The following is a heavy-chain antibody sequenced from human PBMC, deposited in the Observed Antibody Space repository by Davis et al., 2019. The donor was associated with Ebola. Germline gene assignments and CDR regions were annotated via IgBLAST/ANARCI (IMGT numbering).Heavy chain of an antibody. V-gene: IGHV4-31*03. Sequence: LRLSCTVSGGSISSGGYYWSWIRQHPGKGLEWIGYIYYSGSTYYNPSLKSRVTISVDTSKNQFSLKLSSVTAADTAVYYCAVARGYSGYEPYYGMDVWGQGTTVTVSS. CDR2: IYYSGST. CDR1: GGSISSGGYY. D-gene: IGHD5-12*01. CDR3: AVARGYSGYEPYYGMDV. J-gene: IGHJ6*02.